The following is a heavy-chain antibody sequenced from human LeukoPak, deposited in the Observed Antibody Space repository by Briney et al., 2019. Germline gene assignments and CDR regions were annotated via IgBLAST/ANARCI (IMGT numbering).Heavy chain of an antibody. V-gene: IGHV3-21*01. Sequence: GGSLRLSCAASGFTFSNYWMHWVRQAPGKGLEWVSCISSTSNYIFYADSVRGRFTISRDNAKNSLYLQMDSLRAEDTAVYYCARGGIITSYAFEIWGQGAMVTVSS. J-gene: IGHJ3*02. CDR3: ARGGIITSYAFEI. CDR2: ISSTSNYI. CDR1: GFTFSNYW. D-gene: IGHD1-26*01.